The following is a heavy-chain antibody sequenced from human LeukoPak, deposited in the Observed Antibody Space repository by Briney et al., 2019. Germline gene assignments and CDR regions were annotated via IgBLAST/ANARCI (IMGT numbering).Heavy chain of an antibody. CDR2: ISAYNGNT. CDR3: AREWRGVTGYEPHFDF. J-gene: IGHJ4*02. Sequence: ASVKVSCKASGYTFTSYGISWVRQAPGQGLEWMGWISAYNGNTNYAQKLQGRVTMTTDTSTSTAYMELRSLRSDDTAVYYCAREWRGVTGYEPHFDFWGQGALVTVSS. CDR1: GYTFTSYG. D-gene: IGHD5-12*01. V-gene: IGHV1-18*01.